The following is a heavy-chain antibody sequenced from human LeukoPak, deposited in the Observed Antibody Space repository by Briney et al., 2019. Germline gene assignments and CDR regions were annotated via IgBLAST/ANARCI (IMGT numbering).Heavy chain of an antibody. Sequence: GGSLRLSCAASGFTFSNYWMSWVRQAPGKGLEWVANIKQDGSEKYYVDSVKGRFTISRDNARNSLHLQMNSLRAEDTALYYCARDWEYGSGSYCDYWGQGTLVTVSS. CDR2: IKQDGSEK. J-gene: IGHJ4*02. CDR3: ARDWEYGSGSYCDY. V-gene: IGHV3-7*05. CDR1: GFTFSNYW. D-gene: IGHD3-10*01.